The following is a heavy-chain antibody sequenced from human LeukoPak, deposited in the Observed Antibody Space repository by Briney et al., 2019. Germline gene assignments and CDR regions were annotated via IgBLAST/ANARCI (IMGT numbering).Heavy chain of an antibody. CDR1: GGSISSYY. J-gene: IGHJ4*02. Sequence: ETLSLTCTVSGGSISSYYWSWIRQPPGKGLEWVANIKQDGSEKYYVDSVKGRFTISRDNAKNSLYLQMNSLRAEDTAVYYCARDFWSGYGRDYWGQGTLVTVSS. D-gene: IGHD3-3*01. CDR2: IKQDGSEK. V-gene: IGHV3-7*01. CDR3: ARDFWSGYGRDY.